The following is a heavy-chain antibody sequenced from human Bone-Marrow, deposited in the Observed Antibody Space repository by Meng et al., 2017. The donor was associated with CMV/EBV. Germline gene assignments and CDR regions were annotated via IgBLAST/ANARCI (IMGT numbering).Heavy chain of an antibody. CDR1: GGSISSYY. D-gene: IGHD3-10*01. V-gene: IGHV4-59*01. CDR2: IYYSGST. J-gene: IGHJ4*02. CDR3: ARGSYGSGSFYPQPFDY. Sequence: SETLSLTCTVPGGSISSYYWSWIRQPPGKGLEWIGYIYYSGSTNYNPYLKSRVTISADTSKNHFSLKLSSVTAADTAKYYCARGSYGSGSFYPQPFDYWGQGTLVTVSS.